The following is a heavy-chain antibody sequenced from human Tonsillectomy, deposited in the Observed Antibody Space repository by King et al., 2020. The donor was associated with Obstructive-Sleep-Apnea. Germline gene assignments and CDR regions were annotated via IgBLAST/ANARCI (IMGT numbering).Heavy chain of an antibody. CDR2: IYYSGST. CDR3: ARERLGRNDP. D-gene: IGHD2-15*01. Sequence: LQLQESGPGLVKPSETLSHTCTVSGGSISSSSYYWGWIRQPPGKGLEWIGSIYYSGSTYYHPSLKSRVTISVDTSKNQFSLKLSSVTAADTAVYYCARERLGRNDPWGQGTLVTVSS. J-gene: IGHJ5*02. CDR1: GGSISSSSYY. V-gene: IGHV4-39*07.